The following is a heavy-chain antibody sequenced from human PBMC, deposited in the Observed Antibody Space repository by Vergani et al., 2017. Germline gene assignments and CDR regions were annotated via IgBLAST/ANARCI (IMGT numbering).Heavy chain of an antibody. CDR3: AGASPLYPGVVVVQAGIRGQTYNVDG. Sequence: QVQLPESGPGLVKPSQTLSLTCTFSCCFIRSGSYYWSWIRQPAGKGLEWIGRIYTSGCTHYNPSLKSRDTMSVDTCKNQFSLELSSVTAADTAVYYCAGASPLYPGVVVVQAGIRGQTYNVDGWGKGITVTVS. CDR1: CCFIRSGSYY. V-gene: IGHV4-61*02. CDR2: IYTSGCT. D-gene: IGHD2-2*01. J-gene: IGHJ6*03.